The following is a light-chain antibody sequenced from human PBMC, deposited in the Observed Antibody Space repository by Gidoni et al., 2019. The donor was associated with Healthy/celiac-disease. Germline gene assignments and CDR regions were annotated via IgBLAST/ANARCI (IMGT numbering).Light chain of an antibody. CDR1: QSIGSD. Sequence: ELVLTQSPDFQSVTPKEKVTITCRASQSIGSDLHWYQQKPDQSPKLLIKYTSQSFSGVPSRFSGSGSGTDFTLTINSLETEDAATYYCHQSSRLPWTFGQGTTVEIK. V-gene: IGKV6-21*01. CDR2: YTS. J-gene: IGKJ1*01. CDR3: HQSSRLPWT.